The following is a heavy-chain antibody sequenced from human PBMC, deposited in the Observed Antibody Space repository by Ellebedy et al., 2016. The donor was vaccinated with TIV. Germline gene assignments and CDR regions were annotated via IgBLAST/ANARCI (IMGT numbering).Heavy chain of an antibody. V-gene: IGHV1-8*01. J-gene: IGHJ5*02. Sequence: ASVKVSCKASGYTFTSYDVNWVRQATGQGLEWMGWMNPNSGNTGYAQKFQGRVTMTRNTSISTAYMELSSLRSEDTAVYYCARRFEKRGIAVAGTGSGFDPWGQGTLVTVSS. D-gene: IGHD6-19*01. CDR1: GYTFTSYD. CDR3: ARRFEKRGIAVAGTGSGFDP. CDR2: MNPNSGNT.